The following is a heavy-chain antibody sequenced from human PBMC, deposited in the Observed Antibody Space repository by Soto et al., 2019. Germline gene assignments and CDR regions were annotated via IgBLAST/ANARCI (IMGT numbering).Heavy chain of an antibody. CDR3: ARGVRIVVVPAAMPDYYYYMDV. V-gene: IGHV1-8*01. J-gene: IGHJ6*03. CDR2: MNPNSGNT. Sequence: QVQLVQSGAEVKKPGASVKVSCKASGYTFTSYDINWVRQATGQGLEWMGWMNPNSGNTGYAQKFQGRVTMTRNTSISTAYMELSSLRSEDTAVYYCARGVRIVVVPAAMPDYYYYMDVWGKGTTVTVSS. CDR1: GYTFTSYD. D-gene: IGHD2-2*01.